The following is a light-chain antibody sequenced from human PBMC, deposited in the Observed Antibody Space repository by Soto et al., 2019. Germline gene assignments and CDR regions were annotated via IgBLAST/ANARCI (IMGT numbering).Light chain of an antibody. V-gene: IGLV2-23*02. CDR3: CSYAGTYTVV. Sequence: QSALTQPASVSGSPGQSITISCTGTSSDVGSYNLVSWYQQHPGKAPKFIIYEVSKRPSGVPDRFSGSKSGNTASLTISGLQAEDEADYYCCSYAGTYTVVFGGGTKLTVL. CDR1: SSDVGSYNL. CDR2: EVS. J-gene: IGLJ2*01.